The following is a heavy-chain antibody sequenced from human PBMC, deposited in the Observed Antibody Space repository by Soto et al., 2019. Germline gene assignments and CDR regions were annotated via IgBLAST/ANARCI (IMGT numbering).Heavy chain of an antibody. J-gene: IGHJ4*02. CDR3: AVYGYGVSAAAY. V-gene: IGHV3-7*03. Sequence: QPGGSLRLCCAGSGLTFRNDWLSWVRQAPGKGLEWVANINQDGSERYYVDSVRGRFTISRDNVENSLYLQLDSLRPEDTAVYYCAVYGYGVSAAAYWGQGTLVTVSS. CDR1: GLTFRNDW. CDR2: INQDGSER. D-gene: IGHD4-17*01.